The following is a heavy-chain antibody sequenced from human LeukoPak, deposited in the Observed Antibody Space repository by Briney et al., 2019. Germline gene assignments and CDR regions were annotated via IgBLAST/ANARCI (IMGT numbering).Heavy chain of an antibody. V-gene: IGHV1-69*05. J-gene: IGHJ4*02. Sequence: WASXXXSXKASGGSFNAYAISWVRQAPGQGLEWMGGIIPIFGTSNYAQKLQGRVTISTDESTSTAYMEVSSLRSEDTAIYYCARGLDASMETAYDYWGQGTLVTVSS. D-gene: IGHD5-18*01. CDR3: ARGLDASMETAYDY. CDR2: IIPIFGTS. CDR1: GGSFNAYA.